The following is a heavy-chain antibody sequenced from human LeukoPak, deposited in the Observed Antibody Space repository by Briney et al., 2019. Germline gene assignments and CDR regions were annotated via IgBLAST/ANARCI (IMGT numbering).Heavy chain of an antibody. D-gene: IGHD3-16*01. V-gene: IGHV3-23*01. CDR3: AKDLQVGETYYFDY. J-gene: IGHJ4*02. CDR2: ISGSGGST. Sequence: GGSLRLSCAASGFTFSSYAMSWVRQAPGTGLEWVSAISGSGGSTYYADSVKGRFTIPRDNSKNTLYLQMNSLRAEDTAVDYCAKDLQVGETYYFDYWGQATLVTVYS. CDR1: GFTFSSYA.